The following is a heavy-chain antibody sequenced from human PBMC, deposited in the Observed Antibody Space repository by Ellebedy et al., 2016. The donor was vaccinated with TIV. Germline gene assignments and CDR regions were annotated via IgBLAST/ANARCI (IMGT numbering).Heavy chain of an antibody. Sequence: GSLRLSCTVSGGSISSDNAYWSWIRQPPGKGLEWIGSIHYSGRTYYPAALASRLTISVAASKNQFSLILGSVTAADTAVYYCARGSGSEAFDVWGQGTMVTVSA. D-gene: IGHD2-15*01. J-gene: IGHJ3*01. CDR1: GGSISSDNAY. V-gene: IGHV4-39*01. CDR2: IHYSGRT. CDR3: ARGSGSEAFDV.